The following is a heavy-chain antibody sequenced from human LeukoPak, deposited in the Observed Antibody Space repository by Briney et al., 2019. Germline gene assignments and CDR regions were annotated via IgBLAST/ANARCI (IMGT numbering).Heavy chain of an antibody. CDR3: ARDLIEYSSSWYGYY. CDR1: GLTFSSYT. D-gene: IGHD6-13*01. Sequence: PGGSLRLSCVASGLTFSSYTMHWVRQAPGKGLEWVAVISYEATNKHYTDPVKGRFTISRDNSKNTLYLQMNSLRAEDTAVYYCARDLIEYSSSWYGYYWGQGTLVTVSS. V-gene: IGHV3-30-3*01. J-gene: IGHJ4*02. CDR2: ISYEATNK.